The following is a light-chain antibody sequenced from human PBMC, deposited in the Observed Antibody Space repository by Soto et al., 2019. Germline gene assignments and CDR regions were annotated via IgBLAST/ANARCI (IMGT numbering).Light chain of an antibody. CDR1: RSVSSN. Sequence: EIVMTQSPATLSLSPGETATLSGRASRSVSSNYVAWYQQRPGQAPRLRIYGASSRATGIPDRFSGSGSGTEFTLTISSLQSEDFATYYCQQYNSYSWTFGQGTKVDIK. CDR3: QQYNSYSWT. V-gene: IGKV3D-15*01. CDR2: GAS. J-gene: IGKJ1*01.